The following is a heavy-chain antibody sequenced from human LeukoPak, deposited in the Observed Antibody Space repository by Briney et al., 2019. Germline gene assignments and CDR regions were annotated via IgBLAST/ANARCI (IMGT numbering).Heavy chain of an antibody. CDR3: AKFNAMTTLSPFDY. CDR1: GFTFSSFA. D-gene: IGHD4-17*01. Sequence: PGGSLRPSCAASGFTFSSFAMSWVRQAPGKGLEWVSAISGSGGSTYYADSVKGRFTISRDSSKNTLYLEMNSLRAEDTAVYYCAKFNAMTTLSPFDYWGQGTLVTVSS. J-gene: IGHJ4*02. V-gene: IGHV3-23*01. CDR2: ISGSGGST.